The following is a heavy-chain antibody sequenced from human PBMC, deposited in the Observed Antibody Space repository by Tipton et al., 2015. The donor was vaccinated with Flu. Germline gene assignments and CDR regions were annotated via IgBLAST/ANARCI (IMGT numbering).Heavy chain of an antibody. CDR3: ARLPLYNSSSRSY. D-gene: IGHD6-6*01. Sequence: TLSLTCAVYGGSFSGYYWSWIRQPPGKGLEWIGEINHSGSTNYNPSLKSRVTISVDTSKNQFSLKLSSVTAADTAVYYCARLPLYNSSSRSYWGQGTLVTVSS. CDR2: INHSGST. J-gene: IGHJ4*02. CDR1: GGSFSGYY. V-gene: IGHV4-34*01.